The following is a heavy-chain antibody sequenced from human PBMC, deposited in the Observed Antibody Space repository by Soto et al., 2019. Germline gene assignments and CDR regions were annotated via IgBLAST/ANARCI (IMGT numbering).Heavy chain of an antibody. J-gene: IGHJ5*02. CDR2: IYYSGST. CDR3: ARAPHSGTYLAS. CDR1: GFFISSGNY. V-gene: IGHV4-31*11. Sequence: SETLSLTXAVSGFFISSGNYWGWIRQHPGKGLEWIGYIYYSGSTYYNPSLKSRVIISVDTSKNQFSLNLSSVTAADTAVYYCARAPHSGTYLASWGQGTLVTVSS. D-gene: IGHD1-26*01.